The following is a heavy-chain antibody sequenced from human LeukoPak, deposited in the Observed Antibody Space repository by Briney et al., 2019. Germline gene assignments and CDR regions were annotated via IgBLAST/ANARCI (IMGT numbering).Heavy chain of an antibody. J-gene: IGHJ6*03. CDR3: ARDDYDILTGYSPYYYYYMDV. CDR2: ISYDGSNK. Sequence: PGGSLRLSCAASGFTFSSYAMHWVRQAPGKGLEWVAVISYDGSNKYYADSVKGRFTISRDNSKNTLYLQMNSLRAEDTAVYYCARDDYDILTGYSPYYYYYMDVWGKGTTVTVSS. D-gene: IGHD3-9*01. V-gene: IGHV3-30-3*01. CDR1: GFTFSSYA.